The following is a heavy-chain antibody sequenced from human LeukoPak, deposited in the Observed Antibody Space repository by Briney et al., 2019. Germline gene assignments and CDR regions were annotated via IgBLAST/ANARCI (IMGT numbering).Heavy chain of an antibody. Sequence: SETLSLTCTVSGDSISNSNYYWGWIRQPPGKGLEWIGTIYYSGTTYYNPSLKSRVAISVDTSRNQFSLRLNSITAADTAVYYCARAGGGYSYGFDYWGQGTLVTVSS. CDR1: GDSISNSNYY. V-gene: IGHV4-39*07. D-gene: IGHD5-18*01. J-gene: IGHJ4*02. CDR2: IYYSGTT. CDR3: ARAGGGYSYGFDY.